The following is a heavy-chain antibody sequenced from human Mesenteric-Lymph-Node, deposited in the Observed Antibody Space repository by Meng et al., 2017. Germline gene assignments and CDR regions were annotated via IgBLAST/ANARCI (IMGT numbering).Heavy chain of an antibody. V-gene: IGHV3-15*01. CDR1: GFTFSNAW. Sequence: GGSLRLSCAASGFTFSNAWMSWVRQAPGKGREWVGRIKSKTDGGTTDYAAPVKGRFTISRDDSKNTLYLQMNSLKTEDTAVYYCLIAARPAPLPFDYWGQGTLVTVSS. CDR2: IKSKTDGGTT. CDR3: LIAARPAPLPFDY. J-gene: IGHJ4*02. D-gene: IGHD6-6*01.